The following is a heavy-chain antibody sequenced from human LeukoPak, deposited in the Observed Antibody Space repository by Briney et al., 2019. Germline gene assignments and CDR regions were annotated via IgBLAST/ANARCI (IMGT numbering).Heavy chain of an antibody. V-gene: IGHV3-74*01. CDR1: GFTFSSYW. Sequence: GGSLRLSCAASGFTFSSYWMHWVRQAPGKGLVWVSRINSDGSSTTYADSVKGRFTISRDNAKNTLYLQMNSLRAEDTAMYYYARGGSGSSPYFDYWGQGTLVTVSS. D-gene: IGHD6-13*01. J-gene: IGHJ4*02. CDR2: INSDGSST. CDR3: ARGGSGSSPYFDY.